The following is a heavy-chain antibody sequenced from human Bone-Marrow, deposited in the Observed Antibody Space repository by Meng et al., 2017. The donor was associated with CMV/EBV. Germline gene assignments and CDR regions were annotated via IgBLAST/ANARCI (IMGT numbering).Heavy chain of an antibody. CDR2: RSYSGTT. D-gene: IGHD2-15*01. V-gene: IGHV4-31*03. Sequence: SETLSLTCTVSGGSINNGAYYWSWLRHPPGKGLEWIGCRSYSGTTYYNPSLESRVTISVDTSRKQFSLELTSVTAADPAVYYCAGENMLVVGGGRDSWAQGTLVSVSS. CDR1: GGSINNGAYY. J-gene: IGHJ4*02. CDR3: AGENMLVVGGGRDS.